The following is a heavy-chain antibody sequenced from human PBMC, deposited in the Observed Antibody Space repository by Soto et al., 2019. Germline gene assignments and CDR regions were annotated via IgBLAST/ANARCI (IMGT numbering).Heavy chain of an antibody. CDR3: ERDRDYYGSGSRDYYYGMDV. Sequence: PSETLSLTCTVSGGYISSGGYNWSWIRQHPGKGLEWIGYIYYSGSTYYNPSLKSRVTISVDTSKHQFSLKLSSVTAADTAVYYCERDRDYYGSGSRDYYYGMDVWGQGTTVTVSS. V-gene: IGHV4-31*03. J-gene: IGHJ6*02. D-gene: IGHD3-10*01. CDR2: IYYSGST. CDR1: GGYISSGGYN.